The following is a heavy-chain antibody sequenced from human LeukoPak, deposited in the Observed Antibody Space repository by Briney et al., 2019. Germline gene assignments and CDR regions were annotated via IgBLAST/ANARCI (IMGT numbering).Heavy chain of an antibody. J-gene: IGHJ4*02. CDR1: GFTFSNAW. CDR2: IKSKTDGGTT. D-gene: IGHD5-24*01. V-gene: IGHV3-15*01. Sequence: GGSLRLSCAASGFTFSNAWMSWVRQAPGKGLEWVGRIKSKTDGGTTDYAAPVKGRFTISRDDSKNTLYLQINSLKTEDTAVYYCTRREGYNQGYFDYWGQGTLVTVSS. CDR3: TRREGYNQGYFDY.